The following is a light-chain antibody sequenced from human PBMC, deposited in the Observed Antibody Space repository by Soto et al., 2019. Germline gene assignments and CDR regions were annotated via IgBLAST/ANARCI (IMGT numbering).Light chain of an antibody. Sequence: EIVMTQSPATLSVSPGERATLSCRASQSVSIKLAWYQQKPGQTPRLLVYGASNRATGIPDRFSGSGSGTDFTLTISRLEPEDFAVYYCQQHGSSPITFGQGTRLEIK. V-gene: IGKV3-20*01. CDR3: QQHGSSPIT. J-gene: IGKJ5*01. CDR2: GAS. CDR1: QSVSIK.